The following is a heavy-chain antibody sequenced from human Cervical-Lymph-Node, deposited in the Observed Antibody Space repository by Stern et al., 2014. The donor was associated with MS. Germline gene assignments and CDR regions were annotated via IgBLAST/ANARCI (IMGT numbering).Heavy chain of an antibody. CDR2: ISGYNGAT. CDR3: ARGPYCSSTSCYTNGYYFYGLDV. CDR1: GYTFTSFG. Sequence: VQLEESGAEVRKPGASVKVSCKASGYTFTSFGISWVRRAPGQGLEWMGWISGYNGATNYPQEFQGRVILTTDTSTSTAYMDLTSLRSDDTAMYYCARGPYCSSTSCYTNGYYFYGLDVWGQGTTVTVSS. D-gene: IGHD2-2*02. J-gene: IGHJ6*02. V-gene: IGHV1-18*01.